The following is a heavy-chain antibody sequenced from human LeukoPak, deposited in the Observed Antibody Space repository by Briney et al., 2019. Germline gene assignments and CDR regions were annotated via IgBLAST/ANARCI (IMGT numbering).Heavy chain of an antibody. D-gene: IGHD4-17*01. CDR2: IYYSGST. CDR1: GGSISRYF. J-gene: IGHJ4*02. CDR3: AREAVTKYYFDY. Sequence: PSETLSLTCTVSGGSISRYFWSWIRQPPGKGLEWIGYIYYSGSTNYNPSLKSRVTMSVDTSKNQFSLKLSSVTAADTAVYYCAREAVTKYYFDYWGQGTLVTVSS. V-gene: IGHV4-59*01.